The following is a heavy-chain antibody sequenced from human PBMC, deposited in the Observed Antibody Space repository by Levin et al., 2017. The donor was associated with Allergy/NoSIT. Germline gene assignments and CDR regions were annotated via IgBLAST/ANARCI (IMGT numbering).Heavy chain of an antibody. V-gene: IGHV1-2*02. D-gene: IGHD5-24*01. J-gene: IGHJ2*01. Sequence: ASVKVSCKASGYTFTGYYIHWVRQAPGQGLEWMGWINPSSGDTNYAQNFQGRVTMTRDTSISTAYMDLRRLRSDDTAVYYCGRVLGRDGYNWVGIDMYFDLWGRGTLVTVSS. CDR2: INPSSGDT. CDR3: GRVLGRDGYNWVGIDMYFDL. CDR1: GYTFTGYY.